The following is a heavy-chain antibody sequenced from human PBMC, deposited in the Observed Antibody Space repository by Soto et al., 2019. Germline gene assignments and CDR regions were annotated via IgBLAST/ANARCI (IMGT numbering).Heavy chain of an antibody. Sequence: SETLFLTSTVSGGSISSSSYYWGWIRQPPGKGLEWIGSIYYSGSTYYNPSLKSRVTISLDTSKNQFSLKLSSVTAADTSVYYCASPSARFGELLGFGFDPWGQGTLVTVS. J-gene: IGHJ5*02. CDR1: GGSISSSSYY. CDR2: IYYSGST. CDR3: ASPSARFGELLGFGFDP. D-gene: IGHD3-10*01. V-gene: IGHV4-39*01.